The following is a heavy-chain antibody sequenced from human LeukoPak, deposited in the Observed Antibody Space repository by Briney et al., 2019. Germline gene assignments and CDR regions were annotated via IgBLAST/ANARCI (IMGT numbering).Heavy chain of an antibody. V-gene: IGHV3-30*18. CDR1: GFTFSSYG. CDR2: ISYDGSNK. CDR3: AKGQVWSDY. J-gene: IGHJ4*02. Sequence: PGGSLRLSCAASGFTFSSYGMHWVRQAPGKGLEWVAGISYDGSNKYYADSVKGRFTISRGTSKNTSYLQMNSLRAEDTAVYYCAKGQVWSDYWGQGTLVTVSS. D-gene: IGHD5-18*01.